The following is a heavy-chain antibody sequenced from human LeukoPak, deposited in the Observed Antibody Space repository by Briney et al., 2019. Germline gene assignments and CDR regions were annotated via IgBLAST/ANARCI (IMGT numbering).Heavy chain of an antibody. CDR2: IYYSGST. CDR1: GGPKGSYY. J-gene: IGHJ4*02. Sequence: SETLSLTCAASGGPKGSYYESWIGQPPGKGLEWIGYIYYSGSTNYNPSLKSRVTISVDTSKNQFYLKLSSVTAADTAVYYCAGVGMTNYGSGSYSIFYYWGQGTLVTVSS. D-gene: IGHD3-10*01. CDR3: AGVGMTNYGSGSYSIFYY. V-gene: IGHV4-59*01.